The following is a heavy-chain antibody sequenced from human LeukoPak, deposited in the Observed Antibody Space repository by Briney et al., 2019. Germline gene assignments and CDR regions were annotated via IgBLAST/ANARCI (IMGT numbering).Heavy chain of an antibody. J-gene: IGHJ4*02. CDR3: ARQMTSTRLFDS. D-gene: IGHD5/OR15-5a*01. V-gene: IGHV3-30*04. CDR1: GFIFSDHA. Sequence: GGSLSLSCVASGFIFSDHAFHWVRQSPDKGLEWVALIGSDGTKQYYADSVQGRFTVSRENSKNTLFLQMNTVRADDTAVYFCARQMTSTRLFDSWGQGTLVTVSS. CDR2: IGSDGTKQ.